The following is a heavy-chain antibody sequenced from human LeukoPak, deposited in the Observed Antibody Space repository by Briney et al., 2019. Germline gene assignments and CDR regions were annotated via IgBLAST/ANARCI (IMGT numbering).Heavy chain of an antibody. CDR3: AKGIVPAAGRGYNWFDP. Sequence: ISATRGITYYADSVKGRFTISRDNSKNTLYLQMNSLRAEDTAVYYCAKGIVPAAGRGYNWFDPWGQGTLVTVSS. CDR2: ISATRGIT. J-gene: IGHJ5*02. D-gene: IGHD2-2*01. V-gene: IGHV3-23*01.